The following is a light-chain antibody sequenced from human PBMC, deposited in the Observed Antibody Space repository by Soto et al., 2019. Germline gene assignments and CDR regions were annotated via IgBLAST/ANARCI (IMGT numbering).Light chain of an antibody. CDR2: DTS. J-gene: IGLJ1*01. CDR1: TGPVTSDHY. CDR3: LLPYGAASFV. Sequence: QAVVTQEPSLTVSPGGAVTLTCASSTGPVTSDHYPYWFQQKPGQAPRTLIYDTSNKHSWTPARFSGSLLGGKAALTLSGAQPEDEADYYCLLPYGAASFVFGPGTKVTVL. V-gene: IGLV7-46*01.